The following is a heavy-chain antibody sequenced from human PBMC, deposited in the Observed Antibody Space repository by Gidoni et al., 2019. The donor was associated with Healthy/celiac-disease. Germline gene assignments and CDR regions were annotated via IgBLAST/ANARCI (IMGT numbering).Heavy chain of an antibody. Sequence: QVQLVQSGAEVKKPGSSVKVSCKASGGTFSSYAISWVRQAPGQGLEWMGGIIPIFGTANYAQKFQGRVTITADESTSTAYMELSSLRSEDTAVYYCARDHPLLGYCSSTSCYTLGWFDPWGQGTLVTVSS. V-gene: IGHV1-69*01. D-gene: IGHD2-2*02. CDR2: IIPIFGTA. CDR3: ARDHPLLGYCSSTSCYTLGWFDP. CDR1: GGTFSSYA. J-gene: IGHJ5*02.